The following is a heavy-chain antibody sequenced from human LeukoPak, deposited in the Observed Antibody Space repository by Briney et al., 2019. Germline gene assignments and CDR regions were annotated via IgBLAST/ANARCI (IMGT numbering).Heavy chain of an antibody. CDR3: ARAPYYYDSSGYWYYFDY. D-gene: IGHD3-22*01. CDR2: MNPNSGNT. Sequence: ASVKVSCKASGYTFTSYDINWVRQATGQGLEWMGWMNPNSGNTGYAQKFQGRVTITRNTSISTAYMELSSLRSEDTAVYYCARAPYYYDSSGYWYYFDYWGQGTLVTVSS. J-gene: IGHJ4*02. CDR1: GYTFTSYD. V-gene: IGHV1-8*03.